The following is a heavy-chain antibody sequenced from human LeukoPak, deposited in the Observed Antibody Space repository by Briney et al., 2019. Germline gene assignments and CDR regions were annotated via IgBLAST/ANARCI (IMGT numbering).Heavy chain of an antibody. CDR1: GFTISSYE. D-gene: IGHD6-19*01. V-gene: IGHV3-48*03. CDR3: ARDGRKWLAPFDY. J-gene: IGHJ4*02. Sequence: GGSLRLSCAASGFTISSYEMNWVRQAPGKGLEWVSYISSSGSTIYYADSVKGRFTISRDNAKNSLYLQMNSLRAEDTAVYYCARDGRKWLAPFDYWGQGTLVTVSS. CDR2: ISSSGSTI.